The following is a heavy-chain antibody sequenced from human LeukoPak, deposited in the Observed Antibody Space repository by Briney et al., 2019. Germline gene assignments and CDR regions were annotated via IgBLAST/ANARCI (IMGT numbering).Heavy chain of an antibody. V-gene: IGHV3-64*02. D-gene: IGHD3-10*01. CDR3: AGGGVWHQLAIEY. CDR1: GFPFINSA. Sequence: PGGSLRLSCATSGFPFINSAMHWVRQAPGKGLEYVASISRYGDDTYYADSVKDRFTISRDNSESTLYLQLGSLRTDDMAVYYCAGGGVWHQLAIEYWGQGTLVTVSS. CDR2: ISRYGDDT. J-gene: IGHJ4*02.